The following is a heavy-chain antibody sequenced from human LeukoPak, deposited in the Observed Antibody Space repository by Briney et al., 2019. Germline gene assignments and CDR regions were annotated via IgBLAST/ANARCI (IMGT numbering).Heavy chain of an antibody. V-gene: IGHV4-4*07. Sequence: PSETLSLTCTVSGGSISSYYWSWIRQPAGKGLEWIGRIYTSGSTNYNPSLKSRVTMSVDTSKNQFSLKLSSVTAADTAVCYCARVVERDYYYYYYMDVWGKGTTVTVSS. CDR1: GGSISSYY. J-gene: IGHJ6*03. CDR2: IYTSGST. D-gene: IGHD1-26*01. CDR3: ARVVERDYYYYYYMDV.